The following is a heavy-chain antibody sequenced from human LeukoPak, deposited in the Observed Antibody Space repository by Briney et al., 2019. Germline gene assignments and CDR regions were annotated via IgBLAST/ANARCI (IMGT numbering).Heavy chain of an antibody. CDR3: ARALRPSSGDYVWGSYRYRADYYGMDV. D-gene: IGHD3-16*02. J-gene: IGHJ6*04. CDR2: IYTSGST. V-gene: IGHV4-4*07. Sequence: SETLSLTCTVSGGSISSYYWSWIRQPAGKGLDWIGRIYTSGSTNYNPSLKSRVTMSVDTSKNQFSLKLSSVTAADTAVYYCARALRPSSGDYVWGSYRYRADYYGMDVWGKGTTVTVSS. CDR1: GGSISSYY.